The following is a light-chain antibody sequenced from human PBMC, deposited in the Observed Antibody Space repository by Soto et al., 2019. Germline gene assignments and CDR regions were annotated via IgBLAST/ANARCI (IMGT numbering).Light chain of an antibody. CDR3: CSYAGSSTFVVLGGVV. CDR2: EGS. J-gene: IGLJ2*01. V-gene: IGLV2-23*03. Sequence: QSVLTKPASVSGSPGQSITISCTGTSSDVGNYNLVSWYQQHPGKAPKIMIYEGSKRPSGVSNRFSGSKSGNTASLTISGLQAEDEADYYCCSYAGSSTFVVLGGVVFGGGTKLTVL. CDR1: SSDVGNYNL.